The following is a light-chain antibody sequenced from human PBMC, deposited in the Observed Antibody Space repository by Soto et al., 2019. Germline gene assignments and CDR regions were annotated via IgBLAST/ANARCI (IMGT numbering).Light chain of an antibody. CDR1: QSISSY. CDR3: QQYNGFSRT. Sequence: DVQMTQSPSSLSASAGDRVSITCRASQSISSYLNWYQQKPGKAPKLLIYKASSLESGVPSRFSGSGSGTEFTLTISSLQPDDFATYYCQQYNGFSRTFGQGTKGDIK. CDR2: KAS. J-gene: IGKJ1*01. V-gene: IGKV1-5*03.